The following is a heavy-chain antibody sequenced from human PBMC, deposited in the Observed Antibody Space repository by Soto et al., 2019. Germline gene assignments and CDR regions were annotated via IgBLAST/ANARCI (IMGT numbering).Heavy chain of an antibody. CDR1: GFSLSTSGMC. J-gene: IGHJ6*02. Sequence: SGPTLVNPTQTLTLTCTFSGFSLSTSGMCVSWIRRPPGKALEWLALIDWDDDKYYSTSLKTRLTISKDTSKNQVVLTMTNMDPVDTATYYCARIGGGSYHYYYGMDVWGQGTTVTVSS. D-gene: IGHD1-26*01. V-gene: IGHV2-70*01. CDR2: IDWDDDK. CDR3: ARIGGGSYHYYYGMDV.